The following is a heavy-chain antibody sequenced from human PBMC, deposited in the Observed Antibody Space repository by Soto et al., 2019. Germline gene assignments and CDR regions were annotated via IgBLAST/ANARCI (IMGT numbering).Heavy chain of an antibody. V-gene: IGHV3-15*01. CDR1: GFTFTNAW. J-gene: IGHJ1*01. CDR2: IKSKTDGGTR. Sequence: GGSLRLSCAASGFTFTNAWMSWVRQARGRGLEWVGRIKSKTDGGTRDDSAPVKGRFTISRDDSKHTLYLQMNSLKTEDTAVYYCTTARGTYGAEYFQHWGQGTLVTVSS. CDR3: TTARGTYGAEYFQH. D-gene: IGHD4-17*01.